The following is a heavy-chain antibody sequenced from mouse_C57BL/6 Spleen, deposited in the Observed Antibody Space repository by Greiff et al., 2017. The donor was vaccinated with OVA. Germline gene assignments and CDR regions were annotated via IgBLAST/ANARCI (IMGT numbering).Heavy chain of an antibody. J-gene: IGHJ4*01. D-gene: IGHD1-1*02. V-gene: IGHV3-6*01. CDR2: ISYDGSN. CDR3: ARGGGGNHYYAMDY. Sequence: EVQLQESGPGLVKPSQSLSLTCSVTGYSITSGYYWNWIRQFPGNKLEWMGYISYDGSNNYNPSLKNRISITRDTSKNQFFLKLNSVTTEDTATYYCARGGGGNHYYAMDYWGQGTSVTVSS. CDR1: GYSITSGYY.